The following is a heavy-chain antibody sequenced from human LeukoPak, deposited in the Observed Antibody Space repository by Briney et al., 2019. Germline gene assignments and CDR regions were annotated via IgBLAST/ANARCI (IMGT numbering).Heavy chain of an antibody. V-gene: IGHV3-33*01. Sequence: GGSLRLSCAASGFTFSNYDMHWVRQAPGKGLEWVAVIWYDGSNKYYADSVKGRFTISRDNSKNTLYLQMNSLRAEDTAMYYCARYQYSSGRIFDRWGQGTLVTVSS. J-gene: IGHJ4*02. CDR1: GFTFSNYD. D-gene: IGHD6-19*01. CDR3: ARYQYSSGRIFDR. CDR2: IWYDGSNK.